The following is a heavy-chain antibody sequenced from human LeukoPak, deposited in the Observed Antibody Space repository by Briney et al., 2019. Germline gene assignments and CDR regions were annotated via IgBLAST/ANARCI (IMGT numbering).Heavy chain of an antibody. Sequence: ASVKVSCKASGYTFTSYAMNWVRQAPGQGLEWMGGVLPIFGITNYAQRFQGRVTITADESRSTAYMELSSLTSDDTAVYYCARDLLPMTKAGVVNDWGQGSLVIVSA. CDR3: ARDLLPMTKAGVVND. V-gene: IGHV1-69*13. CDR2: VLPIFGIT. J-gene: IGHJ4*02. CDR1: GYTFTSYA. D-gene: IGHD3-3*01.